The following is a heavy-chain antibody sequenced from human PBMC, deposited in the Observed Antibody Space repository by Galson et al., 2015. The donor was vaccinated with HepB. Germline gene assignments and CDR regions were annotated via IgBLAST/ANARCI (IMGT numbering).Heavy chain of an antibody. Sequence: FSSYAISWVRQAPGRGLEWMGGIIPILGIANYAQKFQGRVTITADKSTSTAYMELSGLRSEDTAVYYCARGAATGGSYYYYMDVWGKGTTVTVSS. CDR1: FSSYA. J-gene: IGHJ6*03. D-gene: IGHD2-8*02. CDR3: ARGAATGGSYYYYMDV. CDR2: IIPILGIA. V-gene: IGHV1-69*10.